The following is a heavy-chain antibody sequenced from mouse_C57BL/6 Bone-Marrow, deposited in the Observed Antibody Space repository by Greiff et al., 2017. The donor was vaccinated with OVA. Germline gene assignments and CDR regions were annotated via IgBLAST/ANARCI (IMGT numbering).Heavy chain of an antibody. CDR2: IRNKANNHAT. CDR3: TRGALRQFSSYWYFDV. CDR1: GFTFSDAW. D-gene: IGHD2-12*01. V-gene: IGHV6-6*01. Sequence: EVQRVESGGGLVQPGGSMKLSCAASGFTFSDAWMDWVRQSPEKGLEWVAEIRNKANNHATYYAESVKGRFTISRDDSKSSVYLQMNSLRAEDTGIYYCTRGALRQFSSYWYFDVWGTGTTVTVSS. J-gene: IGHJ1*03.